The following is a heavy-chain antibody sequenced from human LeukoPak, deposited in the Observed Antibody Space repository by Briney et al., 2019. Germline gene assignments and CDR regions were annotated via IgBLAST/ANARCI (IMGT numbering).Heavy chain of an antibody. J-gene: IGHJ4*02. Sequence: SETLSLTCTVSGGSISSYYWTWIRQPPGKGLEWIGYIFYSGSTNYSPSLKSRLTISVDTSKNQFSLKLSSVTAADTAVYYCARLRGNYFPDYWGQGTLVTVSS. D-gene: IGHD4-11*01. V-gene: IGHV4-59*01. CDR3: ARLRGNYFPDY. CDR1: GGSISSYY. CDR2: IFYSGST.